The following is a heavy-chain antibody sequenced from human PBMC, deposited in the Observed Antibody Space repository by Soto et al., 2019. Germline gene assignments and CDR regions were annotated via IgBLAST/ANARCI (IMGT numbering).Heavy chain of an antibody. J-gene: IGHJ4*02. CDR1: GGTFSSYT. Sequence: SVKVSCKASGGTFSSYTISWVRQAPGQGLEWMGRIIPILGIANYAQKFQGRVTITADKSTSTAYMELSSLRSEDTAVYYCARGSPVYCSGGSCYFVAFDYWGQVALVTVAS. D-gene: IGHD2-15*01. CDR3: ARGSPVYCSGGSCYFVAFDY. V-gene: IGHV1-69*02. CDR2: IIPILGIA.